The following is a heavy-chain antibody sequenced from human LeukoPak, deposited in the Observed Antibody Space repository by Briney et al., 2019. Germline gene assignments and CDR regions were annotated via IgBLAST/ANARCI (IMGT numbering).Heavy chain of an antibody. Sequence: GGSLRLSCEASGFTFDDYGMSWVRQSTGKGLEWVSAITDWNGGSTGYADSVRGRFTISRDNAKNSLYLQMNSLRAEDTALYYCARCSRSSTDCYSAFDIWGQGTMVTVSS. CDR3: ARCSRSSTDCYSAFDI. D-gene: IGHD2-2*02. CDR2: ITDWNGGST. V-gene: IGHV3-20*04. CDR1: GFTFDDYG. J-gene: IGHJ3*02.